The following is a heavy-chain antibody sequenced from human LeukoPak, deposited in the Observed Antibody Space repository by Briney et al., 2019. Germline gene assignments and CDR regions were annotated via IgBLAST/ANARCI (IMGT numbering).Heavy chain of an antibody. D-gene: IGHD3-22*01. CDR1: GGSISSYY. J-gene: IGHJ3*02. CDR2: IYYSGST. V-gene: IGHV4-59*06. CDR3: ARDQDYDSSGYRNDAFDI. Sequence: PSETLSLTCTVSGGSISSYYWSWIRQHPGKGLEWIGYIYYSGSTYYNPSLKSRVTISVDTSKNQFSLKLSSVTAADTAVYYCARDQDYDSSGYRNDAFDIWGQGTMVTVSS.